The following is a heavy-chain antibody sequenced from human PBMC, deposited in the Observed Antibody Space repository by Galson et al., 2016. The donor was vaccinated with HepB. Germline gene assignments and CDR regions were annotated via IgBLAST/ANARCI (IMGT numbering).Heavy chain of an antibody. CDR1: GFTFTGYE. CDR3: TKQVAEGGLGDT. J-gene: IGHJ5*02. V-gene: IGHV3-30*18. D-gene: IGHD2-15*01. Sequence: SLRLSCAASGFTFTGYEFNWVRQAPGKGLEWVAGLSYNGLNQHYPDSLMGRFTVSRGNSKSIMYLQMNSLRPDDTAVYYCTKQVAEGGLGDTWGQGTVVTVSS. CDR2: LSYNGLNQ.